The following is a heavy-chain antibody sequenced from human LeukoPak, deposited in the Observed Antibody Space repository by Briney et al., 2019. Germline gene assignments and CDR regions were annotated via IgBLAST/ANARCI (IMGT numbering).Heavy chain of an antibody. Sequence: GGSLRLSCVASGFTFSSYWMHWVRHTPEKGLAWVSRIKNDGSSADYADSVKGRFTISRDNARNTLYLQMNSLKAEDTATYYCARVEGGSYFNQFDQWGQGTLVTVSS. CDR1: GFTFSSYW. D-gene: IGHD1-26*01. CDR2: IKNDGSSA. CDR3: ARVEGGSYFNQFDQ. V-gene: IGHV3-74*01. J-gene: IGHJ4*02.